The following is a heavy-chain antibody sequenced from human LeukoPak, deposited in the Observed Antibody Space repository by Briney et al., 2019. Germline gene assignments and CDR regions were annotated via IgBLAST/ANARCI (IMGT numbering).Heavy chain of an antibody. CDR1: GGSFSGYY. CDR3: ARPRLRWSTGLDY. J-gene: IGHJ4*02. CDR2: INHSGST. Sequence: SETLSLTCAVYGGSFSGYYWSWIRQPPGKGLEWIGEINHSGSTNYNPSLKSRVTISVDTSKNQFSLELSSVTAADTAVYYCARPRLRWSTGLDYWGQGTLVTVSS. D-gene: IGHD4-23*01. V-gene: IGHV4-34*01.